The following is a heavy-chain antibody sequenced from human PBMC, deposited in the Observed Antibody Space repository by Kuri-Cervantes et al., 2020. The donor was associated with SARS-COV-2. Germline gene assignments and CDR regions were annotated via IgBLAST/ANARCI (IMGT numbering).Heavy chain of an antibody. D-gene: IGHD2-21*01. J-gene: IGHJ5*01. CDR1: GFTFSSCV. V-gene: IGHV3-30*04. CDR3: AKDRVGVQDS. CDR2: ISYDGSSE. Sequence: GESLKISCAASGFTFSSCVMHWVRLAPGKGLEWVAFISYDGSSEYYADSVRGRFTVSRDNSKNTLYLQVNSLRADDTAVYYCAKDRVGVQDSWGQGTQVTVSS.